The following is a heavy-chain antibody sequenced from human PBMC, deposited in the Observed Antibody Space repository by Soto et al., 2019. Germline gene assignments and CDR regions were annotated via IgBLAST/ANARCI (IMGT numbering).Heavy chain of an antibody. V-gene: IGHV5-51*01. CDR2: IYPSDSDI. J-gene: IGHJ4*02. CDR1: GYTFTSYW. D-gene: IGHD2-15*01. CDR3: VRSGTSSGRFSDY. Sequence: GESLKISCKGSGYTFTSYWIGWVRQMPGEGLEWMGVIYPSDSDIRYSPSFQGKVAISADKSITTAYLQWSSLKAADTAMYYCVRSGTSSGRFSDYWGQGTLVTLSS.